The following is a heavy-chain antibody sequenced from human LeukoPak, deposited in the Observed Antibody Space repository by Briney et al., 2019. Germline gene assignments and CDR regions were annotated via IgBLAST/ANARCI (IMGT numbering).Heavy chain of an antibody. CDR1: GYTFTSYG. CDR2: ISAYNGNT. V-gene: IGHV1-18*01. Sequence: SVKVSCKASGYTFTSYGISWVRQAPGQGLEWMGWISAYNGNTNYAQKLQGRVTMTTDTSTSTAYMELRSLRSDDTAVYYCARTPRTIFGVVSYYYYYMDVWGKGTTVTVSS. J-gene: IGHJ6*03. D-gene: IGHD3-3*01. CDR3: ARTPRTIFGVVSYYYYYMDV.